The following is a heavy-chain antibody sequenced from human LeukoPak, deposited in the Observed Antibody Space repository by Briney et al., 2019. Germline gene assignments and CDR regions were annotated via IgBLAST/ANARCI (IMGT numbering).Heavy chain of an antibody. CDR1: GFTFSSYA. J-gene: IGHJ6*04. D-gene: IGHD3-9*01. Sequence: PVGSLRLSCVASGFTFSSYALSWVRQTPGKGLEWVSAIIGSGGSTYYAESVKGRFTITRDNSKNTLYLQMNSLRAEDTAVYYCARVSLFWGGYWDWLLSPPDVWGKGTTVTVSS. V-gene: IGHV3-23*01. CDR3: ARVSLFWGGYWDWLLSPPDV. CDR2: IIGSGGST.